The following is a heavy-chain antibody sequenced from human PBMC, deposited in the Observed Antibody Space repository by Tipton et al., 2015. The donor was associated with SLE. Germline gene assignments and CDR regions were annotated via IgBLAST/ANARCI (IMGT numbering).Heavy chain of an antibody. CDR3: ARDLPLGSFDY. CDR2: IYTSGST. V-gene: IGHV4-4*08. Sequence: LRLSCTVSGGSISSHYWSWIRQPPGKGLEWIGYIYTSGSTNYNPSLKSRVTMSVDTSKNQFSLKLSSVTAADTAVYYCARDLPLGSFDYWGQGTLVTVSS. J-gene: IGHJ4*02. CDR1: GGSISSHY.